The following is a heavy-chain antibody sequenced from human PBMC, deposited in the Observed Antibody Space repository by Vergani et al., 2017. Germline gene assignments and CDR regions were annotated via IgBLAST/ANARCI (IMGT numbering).Heavy chain of an antibody. D-gene: IGHD1-26*01. CDR3: VKDAGSYKNFFDS. CDR2: LTGGGGST. V-gene: IGHV3-23*01. J-gene: IGHJ4*02. Sequence: EVQLLESGGSLKQPGGSVRLSCAASGFTFSTYAMHWVRQAPGKGLEWVSALTGGGGSTYYADSFKGRFIISRDNSRDTLYLQMKSLRPEDTATYYCVKDAGSYKNFFDSWGQGTLVTVSS. CDR1: GFTFSTYA.